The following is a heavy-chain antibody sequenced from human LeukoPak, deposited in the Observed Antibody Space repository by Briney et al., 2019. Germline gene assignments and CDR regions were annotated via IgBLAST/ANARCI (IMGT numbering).Heavy chain of an antibody. CDR3: ARDREYYDSSGFRFDP. J-gene: IGHJ5*02. CDR2: IYTSGST. D-gene: IGHD3-22*01. Sequence: SETLSLTCTVSGGSISSYYWSWIRQPAGKGLEWIGRIYTSGSTNYNPSLKSRVTMSVDTSKNQFSLKLSSVTAADTAVYYCARDREYYDSSGFRFDPWGQGTLATVSS. V-gene: IGHV4-4*07. CDR1: GGSISSYY.